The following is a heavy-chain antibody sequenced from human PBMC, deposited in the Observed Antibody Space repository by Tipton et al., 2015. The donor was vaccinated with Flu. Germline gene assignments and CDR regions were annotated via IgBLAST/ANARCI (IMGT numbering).Heavy chain of an antibody. V-gene: IGHV4-59*01. CDR1: GGSISSYY. Sequence: TLSLTCTVSGGSISSYYWSWIRQPPGKGLEWIGYINYSGSTNYNPSLKSRVTISVDTSKNRFSLKLSSVTAADTAVYYCARDGSRPMGYYYGVDVCGQGSTVTVSS. CDR2: INYSGST. CDR3: ARDGSRPMGYYYGVDV. J-gene: IGHJ6*02. D-gene: IGHD3-10*01.